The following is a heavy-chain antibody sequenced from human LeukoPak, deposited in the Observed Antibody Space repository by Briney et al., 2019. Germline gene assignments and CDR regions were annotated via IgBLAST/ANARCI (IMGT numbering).Heavy chain of an antibody. J-gene: IGHJ4*02. CDR3: VKDRCDRATCPEV. V-gene: IGHV3-23*01. CDR1: GFTFNTYA. Sequence: QTGGSLRLSCAASGFTFNTYAMSWVRQAPGEGLQWVSGISNSGDSTYYLDSVKGRFTISRDNSKNTLHLQMSSLRAEDTALCYCVKDRCDRATCPEVWGQGTLVTVSS. D-gene: IGHD1-14*01. CDR2: ISNSGDST.